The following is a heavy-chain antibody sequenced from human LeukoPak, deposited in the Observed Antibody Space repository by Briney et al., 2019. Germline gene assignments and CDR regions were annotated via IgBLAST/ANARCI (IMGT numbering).Heavy chain of an antibody. CDR3: AKGRDDFWSGYLGFDY. D-gene: IGHD3-3*01. Sequence: HPGGSLRLSCAASGFTFSSYGLHWVRQAPGKGLEWLAVISYNGRNQYYADSVKGRFTISRDNSKNTLYLQMNSLRAEDTAVYYCAKGRDDFWSGYLGFDYWGQGTLVTVSS. CDR1: GFTFSSYG. J-gene: IGHJ4*02. CDR2: ISYNGRNQ. V-gene: IGHV3-30*18.